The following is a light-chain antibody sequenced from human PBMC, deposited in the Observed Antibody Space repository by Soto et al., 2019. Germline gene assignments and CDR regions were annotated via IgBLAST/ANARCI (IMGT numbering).Light chain of an antibody. V-gene: IGLV1-44*01. CDR2: SNS. Sequence: QSVLTQPPSASGTPGQRVTISCSGGTSDIGSNTVSWYQQLPGTAPRLLIYSNSQRPSGVPDRFSGSKSGTSASLAISGLRSGDEADYYCEAWDDSLNSLIFGGGTKVTVL. J-gene: IGLJ2*01. CDR1: TSDIGSNT. CDR3: EAWDDSLNSLI.